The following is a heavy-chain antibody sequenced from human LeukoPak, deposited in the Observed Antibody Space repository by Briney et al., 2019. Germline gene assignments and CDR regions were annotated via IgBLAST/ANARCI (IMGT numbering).Heavy chain of an antibody. Sequence: SETLSLTCTVSGGSISSGGYYWSWIRQHPGKGLEWIGYIYYSGSTYYNPSLKSRVTISVDASKNQFSLKLSSVTAADTAVYYCARDRRLHSGPYYYGMDVWGQGTTVTVSS. V-gene: IGHV4-31*03. CDR3: ARDRRLHSGPYYYGMDV. CDR1: GGSISSGGYY. D-gene: IGHD4-4*01. J-gene: IGHJ6*02. CDR2: IYYSGST.